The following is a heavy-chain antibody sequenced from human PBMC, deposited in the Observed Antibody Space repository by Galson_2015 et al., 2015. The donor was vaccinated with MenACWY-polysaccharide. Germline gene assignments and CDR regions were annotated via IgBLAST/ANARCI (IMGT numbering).Heavy chain of an antibody. CDR2: INPSGGST. Sequence: SVKVSCKASGYTFTNYYIHWVRQAPGQGLEWLGFINPSGGSTSYAQKFQGRVTMTRDTSTGTVYVDLSSLRSEDTAVYYCARNVASGLDYWGHGTLVTVSS. CDR1: GYTFTNYY. J-gene: IGHJ4*01. D-gene: IGHD3-10*01. CDR3: ARNVASGLDY. V-gene: IGHV1-46*01.